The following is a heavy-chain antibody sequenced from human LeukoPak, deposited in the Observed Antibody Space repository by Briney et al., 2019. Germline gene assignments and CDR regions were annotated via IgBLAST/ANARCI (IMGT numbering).Heavy chain of an antibody. CDR3: ARGNVLLWFRELFAGDWFDP. CDR2: INPNSGGT. Sequence: ASVKVSCKASGNTFTGYYMHWVRQAPGQGLEWMGWINPNSGGTNYAQKFQGRVTMTRDTSISTAYMELSRLRSDDTAVYYCARGNVLLWFRELFAGDWFDPWGQGTLVTVSS. V-gene: IGHV1-2*02. D-gene: IGHD3-10*01. J-gene: IGHJ5*02. CDR1: GNTFTGYY.